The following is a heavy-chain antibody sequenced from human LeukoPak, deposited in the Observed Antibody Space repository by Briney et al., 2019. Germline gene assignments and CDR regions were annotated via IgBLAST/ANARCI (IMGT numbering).Heavy chain of an antibody. D-gene: IGHD4-17*01. CDR3: ARGPSTAVTNRNYFDY. J-gene: IGHJ4*02. CDR1: GFTFSSYA. CDR2: ISSNGGST. V-gene: IGHV3-64*01. Sequence: GGSLRLSCAASGFTFSSYAMHWVRQAPGKGLEYVSAISSNGGSTYYANSVKGRFTISRDNSKNTLYLQMGSLRAEDMAVYYCARGPSTAVTNRNYFDYWGQGTLVTVSS.